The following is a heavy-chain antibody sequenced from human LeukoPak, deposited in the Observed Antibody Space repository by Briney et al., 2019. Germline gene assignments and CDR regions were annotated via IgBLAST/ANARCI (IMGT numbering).Heavy chain of an antibody. CDR2: ISGSGGST. CDR3: AKDLYYYGSGNDY. J-gene: IGHJ4*02. Sequence: PGGSLRLSCAASGFTFSSYAMSWVRQAPGKGLEWVSAISGSGGSTYYADSVKGRFTISRDNSKNTPYLQMNSLRAEDTAVYYCAKDLYYYGSGNDYWGQGTLVTVSS. D-gene: IGHD3-10*01. CDR1: GFTFSSYA. V-gene: IGHV3-23*01.